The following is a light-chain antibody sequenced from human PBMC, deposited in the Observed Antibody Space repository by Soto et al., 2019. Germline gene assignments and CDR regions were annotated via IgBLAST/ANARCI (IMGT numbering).Light chain of an antibody. J-gene: IGKJ1*01. Sequence: EIVMTQSPATLSVSPGERATLSCRASQSVSSDLAWYQQKPGQAPRLLIYGASTRATGIPARFSGSGSGTEYTPTISSLQSEDFAVYYYQQYHNWPPWTFGQGTKVEIK. CDR3: QQYHNWPPWT. V-gene: IGKV3-15*01. CDR1: QSVSSD. CDR2: GAS.